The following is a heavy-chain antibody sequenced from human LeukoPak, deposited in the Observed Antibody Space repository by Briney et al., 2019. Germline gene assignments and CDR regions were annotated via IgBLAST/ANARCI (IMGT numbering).Heavy chain of an antibody. V-gene: IGHV1-69*06. CDR1: GGTFSSYA. Sequence: ASVKVSCKASGGTFSSYAISWVRQAPGQGLEWMGGIIPIFGTANYAQKFQGRVTITADKSTSTAYMELSSLRSEDTAVYYCARGNADYYGSGSYSQLNWFDPWGQGTLVTVSS. D-gene: IGHD3-10*01. CDR2: IIPIFGTA. J-gene: IGHJ5*02. CDR3: ARGNADYYGSGSYSQLNWFDP.